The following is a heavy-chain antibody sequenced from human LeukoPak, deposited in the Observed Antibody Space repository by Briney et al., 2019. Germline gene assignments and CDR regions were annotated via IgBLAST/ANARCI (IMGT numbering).Heavy chain of an antibody. D-gene: IGHD3-16*01. CDR1: GCTFSRQY. CDR3: STSVGGTEFDS. V-gene: IGHV1-46*01. J-gene: IGHJ4*02. CDR2: INPSSGNI. Sequence: ASVKVSCKASGCTFSRQYMHFVRQAPGQGLEWMGIINPSSGNINYAQKFQGRVTMTRDTSTSTIYMDLSSLRSDDTAVYYCSTSVGGTEFDSWGQGALVTVSS.